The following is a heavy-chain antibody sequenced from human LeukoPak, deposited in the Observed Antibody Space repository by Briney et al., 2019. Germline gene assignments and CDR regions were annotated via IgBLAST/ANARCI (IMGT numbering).Heavy chain of an antibody. J-gene: IGHJ5*02. V-gene: IGHV3-23*01. CDR1: GFTFSSYA. CDR3: AKDTYSSGWGYNWFDP. Sequence: PGGSLRLSCAASGFTFSSYAMSWVRQAPGKGLEWVSAISGTGGSTYYADSVKGRFTISRDNSKNTLYLQMNSLRAEDTAVYYCAKDTYSSGWGYNWFDPWGQGTLVTVSS. CDR2: ISGTGGST. D-gene: IGHD6-19*01.